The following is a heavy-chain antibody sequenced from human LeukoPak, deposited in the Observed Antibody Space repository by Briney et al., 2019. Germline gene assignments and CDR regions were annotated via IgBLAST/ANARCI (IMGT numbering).Heavy chain of an antibody. J-gene: IGHJ3*02. Sequence: GGSLRLSCAASGFSFSSYSMNWVRQAPGKGLEWVSYISSSSVTIYYADSVKGRFTISRDNAKNSLYLQMNSLRDEDTAVYYCATKNYYGSGPNGAFDMWGQGTMVTVSS. CDR1: GFSFSSYS. V-gene: IGHV3-48*02. D-gene: IGHD3-10*01. CDR2: ISSSSVTI. CDR3: ATKNYYGSGPNGAFDM.